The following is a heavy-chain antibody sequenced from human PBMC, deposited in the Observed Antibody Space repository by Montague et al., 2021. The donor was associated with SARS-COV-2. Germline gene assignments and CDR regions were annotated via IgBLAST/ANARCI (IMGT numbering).Heavy chain of an antibody. CDR3: AHKLYGNNRRCFGP. J-gene: IGHJ5*02. CDR1: GFSLTTRGVG. Sequence: PALVKPTQTLTLTCTFSGFSLTTRGVGVGWIRQPPGKALEWLALIYWDDAKHYSPSLKSRLTITKDTSKNQMVLTMTNMAPEDTATYYCAHKLYGNNRRCFGPWGQGTLVTVSS. V-gene: IGHV2-5*02. D-gene: IGHD5-24*01. CDR2: IYWDDAK.